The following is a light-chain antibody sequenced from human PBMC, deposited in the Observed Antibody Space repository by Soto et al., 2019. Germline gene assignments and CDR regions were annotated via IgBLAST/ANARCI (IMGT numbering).Light chain of an antibody. CDR2: GAS. Sequence: EIVLTHSPGTLSLSPGERATLSCRASQSVGSNYLAWYQQKPGQAPRLLFYGASSRATVIPDRVTGSGSCTVFTRTSDRLEPEDFAVYYCQEYGSSPRTFGQGTKVVIK. CDR1: QSVGSNY. J-gene: IGKJ1*01. CDR3: QEYGSSPRT. V-gene: IGKV3-20*01.